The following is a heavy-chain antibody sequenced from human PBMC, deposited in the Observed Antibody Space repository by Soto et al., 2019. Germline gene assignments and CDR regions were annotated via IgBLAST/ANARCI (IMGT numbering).Heavy chain of an antibody. CDR2: ISSSGSTI. V-gene: IGHV3-48*03. D-gene: IGHD3-22*01. Sequence: GGSLRLSCAASGFTFSSYEMNWVRQAPGKGLEWVSYISSSGSTIYYADSVKGRFTISRDNAKNSLYLQMNSLRAEDTAVYYCARGVTMIVVVDYWGQGTLVTVSS. CDR3: ARGVTMIVVVDY. CDR1: GFTFSSYE. J-gene: IGHJ4*02.